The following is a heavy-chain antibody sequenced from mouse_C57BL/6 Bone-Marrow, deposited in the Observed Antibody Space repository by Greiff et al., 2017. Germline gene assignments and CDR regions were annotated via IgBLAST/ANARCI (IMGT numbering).Heavy chain of an antibody. V-gene: IGHV3-6*01. D-gene: IGHD1-1*01. Sequence: EVHLVESGPGLVKPSQSLSLTCSVTGYSITSGYYWNWIRQFPGNKLEWMGYISYDGSNNYNPSLKNRISITRDTSKNQFFLTLNSVTTEDTATYYCASDGSSYPHWYFDVWGTGTTVTVSS. CDR3: ASDGSSYPHWYFDV. CDR2: ISYDGSN. J-gene: IGHJ1*03. CDR1: GYSITSGYY.